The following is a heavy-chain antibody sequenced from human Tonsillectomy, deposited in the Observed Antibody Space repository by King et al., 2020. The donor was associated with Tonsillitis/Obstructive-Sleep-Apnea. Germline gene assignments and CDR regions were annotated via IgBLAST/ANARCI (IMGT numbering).Heavy chain of an antibody. CDR3: VRASVEVVAASHYWNDYYVDV. V-gene: IGHV3-74*01. Sequence: VQLVESGGGLVQPGGSLRLSCAASGFTFSSYWMHWVRQAPGKGLVWVSRINSDESSTTYADSVKGRFTISRDNAKNTLYLQMNSLRVEDTAVYYCVRASVEVVAASHYWNDYYVDVWGKGTTVTVSS. D-gene: IGHD2-15*01. CDR2: INSDESST. CDR1: GFTFSSYW. J-gene: IGHJ6*03.